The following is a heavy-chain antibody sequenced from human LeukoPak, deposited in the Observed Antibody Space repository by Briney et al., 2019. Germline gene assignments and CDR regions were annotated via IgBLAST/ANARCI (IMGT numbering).Heavy chain of an antibody. CDR3: ARDVPAYYYDSSGYTDAFDI. Sequence: GGSLRLSCAASGFTFSSYGMHWVRQAPGKGLEWVAVISYDGSSKYYADSVKGRFTISRDNSKNTLYLQMNSLRAEDTAVYYCARDVPAYYYDSSGYTDAFDIWGQGTMVTVSS. V-gene: IGHV3-30*03. D-gene: IGHD3-22*01. CDR1: GFTFSSYG. CDR2: ISYDGSSK. J-gene: IGHJ3*02.